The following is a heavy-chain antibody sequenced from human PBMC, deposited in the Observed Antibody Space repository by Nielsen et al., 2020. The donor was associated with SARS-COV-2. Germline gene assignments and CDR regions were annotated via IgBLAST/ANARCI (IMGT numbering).Heavy chain of an antibody. V-gene: IGHV3-7*03. D-gene: IGHD5-12*01. Sequence: GESLKISCAASGFTFRNYWMNWVRQVPGKGLEWVANIEEDGSEKYYVDSVKGRFIIFRDNARNLLYLEMNNLRVDDTAVYYCARVPMRGYTGYDFILFDFWGQGTLLTVSS. CDR1: GFTFRNYW. J-gene: IGHJ4*02. CDR3: ARVPMRGYTGYDFILFDF. CDR2: IEEDGSEK.